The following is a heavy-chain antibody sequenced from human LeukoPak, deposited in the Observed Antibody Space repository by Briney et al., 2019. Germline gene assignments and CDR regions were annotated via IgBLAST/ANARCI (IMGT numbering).Heavy chain of an antibody. V-gene: IGHV4-39*01. Sequence: SETLSLTCTVSGVSISSSSYYWGWIRQPPGKGLEWIGSSYYSGSTYYNPSLKSRVTISVDTSKNRFSLKLSSVTAADTAVYYCARGNYYDSSGFDYWGQGTLVTVSS. CDR2: SYYSGST. J-gene: IGHJ4*02. D-gene: IGHD3-22*01. CDR3: ARGNYYDSSGFDY. CDR1: GVSISSSSYY.